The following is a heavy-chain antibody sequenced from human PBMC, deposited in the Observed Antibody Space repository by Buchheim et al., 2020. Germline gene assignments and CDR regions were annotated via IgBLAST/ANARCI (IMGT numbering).Heavy chain of an antibody. V-gene: IGHV1-46*01. CDR3: ARALVGAFGVVIMYYYYGMDV. D-gene: IGHD3-3*01. CDR1: GYTFTSYY. J-gene: IGHJ6*02. Sequence: QVQLVQSGAEVKKPGASVKVSCNASGYTFTSYYMHWVRQAPGQGLEWMGIINPSGGSTSYAQKFQGRVTMTRDTSTNTVYMELSSLRSEDAAVYYCARALVGAFGVVIMYYYYGMDVWGQGTT. CDR2: INPSGGST.